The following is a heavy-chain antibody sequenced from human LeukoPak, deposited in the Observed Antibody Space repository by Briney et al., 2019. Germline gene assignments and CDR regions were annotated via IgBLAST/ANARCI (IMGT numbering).Heavy chain of an antibody. D-gene: IGHD1-26*01. J-gene: IGHJ4*02. CDR3: AGTMESESFSTFDY. Sequence: SETLSLTCTVSGGSFSNYYWSWIRQPPGKGLEWIAYMYDSGSTNYNPSLKSRVTISEDTSKNQFSLKLTSVTAADTAVYYCAGTMESESFSTFDYWGQGALVTVSS. CDR2: MYDSGST. V-gene: IGHV4-59*12. CDR1: GGSFSNYY.